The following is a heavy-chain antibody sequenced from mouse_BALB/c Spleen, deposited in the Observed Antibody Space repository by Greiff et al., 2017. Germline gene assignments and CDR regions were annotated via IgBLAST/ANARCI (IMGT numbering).Heavy chain of an antibody. CDR1: GYSFTSYW. CDR3: TRSDYYGSSWGY. D-gene: IGHD1-1*01. V-gene: IGHV1-5*01. J-gene: IGHJ2*01. Sequence: VQLQQSGTVLARPGASVKMSCKASGYSFTSYWMHWVKQRPGQGLEWIGAIYPGNSDTSYNQKFKGKAKLTAVTSASTAYMELSSLTNEDSAVYYCTRSDYYGSSWGYWGQGTTLTVSS. CDR2: IYPGNSDT.